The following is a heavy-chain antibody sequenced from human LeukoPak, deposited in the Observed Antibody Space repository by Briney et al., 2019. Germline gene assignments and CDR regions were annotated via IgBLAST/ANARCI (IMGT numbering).Heavy chain of an antibody. J-gene: IGHJ4*02. V-gene: IGHV1-2*02. CDR1: GYTFTGYY. Sequence: ASVKVSCKVSGYTFTGYYMHWVRQAPGQGLEWMGWINPNSGGTNYAQKFQGRVTMTRDTSISTACMELSRLRSDDTAVYYCAREMTNDEASDYWGQGTLVTVSS. CDR2: INPNSGGT. CDR3: AREMTNDEASDY.